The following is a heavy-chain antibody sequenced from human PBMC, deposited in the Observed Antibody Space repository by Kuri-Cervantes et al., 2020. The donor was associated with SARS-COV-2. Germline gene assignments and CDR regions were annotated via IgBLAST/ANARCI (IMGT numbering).Heavy chain of an antibody. Sequence: GGSLRLSCEASGFTFSSYGMDWVRQAPGKGLVWVSRINSDGSSTSYADSVKGRFTISRDNAKNTLYLQMNSLRAEDTAVYYCARDRYDFWSGLGYYYGMDVWGQGTTVTVSS. CDR3: ARDRYDFWSGLGYYYGMDV. J-gene: IGHJ6*02. CDR1: GFTFSSYG. V-gene: IGHV3-74*01. CDR2: INSDGSST. D-gene: IGHD3-3*01.